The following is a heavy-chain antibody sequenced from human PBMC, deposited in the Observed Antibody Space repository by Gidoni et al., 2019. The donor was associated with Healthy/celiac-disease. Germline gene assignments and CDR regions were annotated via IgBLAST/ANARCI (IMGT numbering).Heavy chain of an antibody. D-gene: IGHD1-1*01. V-gene: IGHV3-7*04. Sequence: EVQLVESGGGLVQPGGSLRLSCAASVFTGSGYWRSVVRQAPGKGLEWLANIKQDGSEKYYVDSVKGRFTISRDNAKNSLYLQMNSLRAEDTAVYYCARDRSGVGTDYYYYYGMDVWGQGTTVTVSS. CDR2: IKQDGSEK. J-gene: IGHJ6*02. CDR3: ARDRSGVGTDYYYYYGMDV. CDR1: VFTGSGYW.